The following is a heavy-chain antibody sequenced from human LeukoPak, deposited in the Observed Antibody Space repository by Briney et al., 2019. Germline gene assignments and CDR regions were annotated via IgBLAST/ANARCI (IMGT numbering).Heavy chain of an antibody. V-gene: IGHV3-30*02. Sequence: PGGSLRLSCAASGFTFSSYGMHWVRQAPGKGLEWVAFIRYDGSNKYYADSVKGRFTISRDNSKNTLYLQMNSLRAEDTAVYYCAKSGANIVGATGVDYWGQGTLVTVSS. CDR1: GFTFSSYG. J-gene: IGHJ4*02. CDR2: IRYDGSNK. D-gene: IGHD1-26*01. CDR3: AKSGANIVGATGVDY.